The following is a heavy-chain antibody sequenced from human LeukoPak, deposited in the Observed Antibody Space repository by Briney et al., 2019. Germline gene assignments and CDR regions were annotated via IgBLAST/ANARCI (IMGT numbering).Heavy chain of an antibody. CDR3: ARDPFVGEMATELGDAFDI. J-gene: IGHJ3*02. CDR1: GASISSGSYY. Sequence: PSETLPLTCTVSGASISSGSYYWSWIRQPAGKGLEWIGRIYTSGSTNYDPSLKSRVTISVDTSKNQFSLTLSSVTAADTAVYYCARDPFVGEMATELGDAFDIWGQGTMVTVSS. V-gene: IGHV4-61*02. D-gene: IGHD5-24*01. CDR2: IYTSGST.